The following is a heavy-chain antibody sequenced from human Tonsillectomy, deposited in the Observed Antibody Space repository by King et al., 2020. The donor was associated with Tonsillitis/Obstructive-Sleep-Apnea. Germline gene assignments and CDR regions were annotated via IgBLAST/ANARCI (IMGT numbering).Heavy chain of an antibody. J-gene: IGHJ4*02. CDR2: IYYSGST. Sequence: VQLQESGPGLVKPSGTLSLTCTVSGVSLTSYYWSWIRQPPGKGLEYIGYIYYSGSTNFNPSLKSRVTISVDTSKNQFSLNLTSVTAADTAVYYCARRFSARRPFDYWGQGTLVTVSS. CDR1: GVSLTSYY. CDR3: ARRFSARRPFDY. V-gene: IGHV4-59*01. D-gene: IGHD3-10*01.